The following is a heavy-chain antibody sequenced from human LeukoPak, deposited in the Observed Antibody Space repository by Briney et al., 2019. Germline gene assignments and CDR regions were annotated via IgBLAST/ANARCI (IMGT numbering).Heavy chain of an antibody. CDR2: IYTSGST. J-gene: IGHJ5*02. CDR3: ARAPTFGYWFDP. D-gene: IGHD3-10*02. CDR1: GGSMSSYN. Sequence: SETLSLTCTVSGGSMSSYNWSWIRHPPRKGLEWIGRIYTSGSTNYNPSLKSRVTMSVDTSKNLFSLKLNSVTAADTAVYYCARAPTFGYWFDPWGQGTLVTVSS. V-gene: IGHV4-4*07.